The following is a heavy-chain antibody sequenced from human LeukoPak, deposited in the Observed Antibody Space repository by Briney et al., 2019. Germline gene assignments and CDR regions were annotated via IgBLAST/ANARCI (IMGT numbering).Heavy chain of an antibody. CDR3: AREGLYITGTTSDWFDP. J-gene: IGHJ5*02. V-gene: IGHV1-2*02. D-gene: IGHD1-7*01. Sequence: APEKVSCKASGYTFTGYYMYWVRQAPGHGLEWMGWINPNSGGTNYAQKIHGRDTMIRDTPLSADHTELSRLRSDDTAVYYCAREGLYITGTTSDWFDPWGQGTLVTVSS. CDR2: INPNSGGT. CDR1: GYTFTGYY.